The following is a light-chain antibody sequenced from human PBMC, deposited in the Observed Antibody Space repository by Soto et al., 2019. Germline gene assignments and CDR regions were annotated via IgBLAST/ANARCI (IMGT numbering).Light chain of an antibody. CDR2: AAS. J-gene: IGKJ1*01. V-gene: IGKV1-27*01. CDR1: QGIIDY. CDR3: QKYDTAPQT. Sequence: DIQITQSPSSLSASVGDTVTITCRSSQGIIDYLAWYQQRPGKVPKLLIYAASTLQTGVPSRFSGSGAGTDFTLTISSLQPEDVATYYCQKYDTAPQTFGQGNRVEI.